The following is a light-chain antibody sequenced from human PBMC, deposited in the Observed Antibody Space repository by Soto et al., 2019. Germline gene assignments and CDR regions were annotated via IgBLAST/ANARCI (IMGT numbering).Light chain of an antibody. CDR2: ATS. Sequence: DIQMTQSPSSLSASVGDRVTITCRTSQSVDNFLNWYQQKPGKAPKLLIYATSTLQNGVPSRFSGSGSGTDFTLTISSLQPEDFATYYCQHNYLSTPWTFGQGTMVEI. J-gene: IGKJ1*01. CDR1: QSVDNF. V-gene: IGKV1-39*01. CDR3: QHNYLSTPWT.